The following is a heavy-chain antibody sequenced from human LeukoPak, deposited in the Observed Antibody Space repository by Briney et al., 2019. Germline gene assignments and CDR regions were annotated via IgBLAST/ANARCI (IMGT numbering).Heavy chain of an antibody. J-gene: IGHJ3*02. V-gene: IGHV3-23*01. D-gene: IGHD5-18*01. CDR3: AKDKDGGYSYGIDAFDI. Sequence: PGGSLRLSCAASGFTFSSYAMSWVRQAPGKGLEWVSAISGSGGSTYYADSVKGRFTISRDNSKNTLYLQMNSLRAEDTAVYYCAKDKDGGYSYGIDAFDIWGQGTMVTVSS. CDR2: ISGSGGST. CDR1: GFTFSSYA.